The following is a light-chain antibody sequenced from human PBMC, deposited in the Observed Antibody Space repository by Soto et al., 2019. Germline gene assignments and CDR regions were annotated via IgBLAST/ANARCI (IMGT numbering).Light chain of an antibody. CDR2: GTS. J-gene: IGKJ1*01. V-gene: IGKV3-20*01. CDR1: QSVKSSY. CDR3: QQYDILPWP. Sequence: ILLTPSPFPLTFAKEEGAALSCRASQSVKSSYLAWYQQKPGQAPRLLIFGTSNRATGIPDRFRGGGSGTDFTLTISSLEPEDFVVYYCQQYDILPWPFGEGTKVDIK.